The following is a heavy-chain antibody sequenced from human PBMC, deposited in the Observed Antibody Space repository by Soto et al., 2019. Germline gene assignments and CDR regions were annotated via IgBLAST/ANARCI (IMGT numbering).Heavy chain of an antibody. CDR2: ISSDGGTR. J-gene: IGHJ4*02. D-gene: IGHD6-19*01. V-gene: IGHV3-30-3*01. CDR3: ARDGGAAVAGTLLY. Sequence: QVQLVESGGGVVQPGRSLRLSCAGSGFTFSSYAMHWVRQAPGKGLEWVAVISSDGGTRFYADSVKGRLIISRDNSKNTLYLHINGLRDEDTAVYYCARDGGAAVAGTLLYWGQGALVTVSS. CDR1: GFTFSSYA.